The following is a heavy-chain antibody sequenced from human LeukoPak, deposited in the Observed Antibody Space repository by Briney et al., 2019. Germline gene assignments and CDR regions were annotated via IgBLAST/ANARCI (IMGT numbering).Heavy chain of an antibody. CDR1: GFTVSSNY. CDR2: IYSGGST. V-gene: IGHV3-66*01. D-gene: IGHD4-17*01. CDR3: AREGDYGDYYGMDV. Sequence: GGSLRLSCAASGFTVSSNYMSWVRQAPGKGLEWVSVIYSGGSTYYADSVKGRFTISRDNSKNTLYLRMNSLRAEDTAVYYCAREGDYGDYYGMDVWGQGTTVTVSS. J-gene: IGHJ6*02.